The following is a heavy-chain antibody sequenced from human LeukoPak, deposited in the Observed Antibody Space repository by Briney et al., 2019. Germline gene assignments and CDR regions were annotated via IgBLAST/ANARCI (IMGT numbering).Heavy chain of an antibody. V-gene: IGHV3-66*04. CDR2: IYSGGST. CDR3: ARQRGYSYGPFDY. J-gene: IGHJ4*02. Sequence: PGGSLRLSCAASGFTVSSNYMSWVRQAPGKGLEWVSVIYSGGSTYYADSVKGRFTISRDNSKNTLYLQMNSLRAEDTAVYYCARQRGYSYGPFDYWGQGTLSPSPQ. D-gene: IGHD5-18*01. CDR1: GFTVSSNY.